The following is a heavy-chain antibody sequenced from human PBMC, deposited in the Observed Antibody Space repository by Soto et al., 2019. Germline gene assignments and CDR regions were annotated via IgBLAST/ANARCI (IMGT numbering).Heavy chain of an antibody. Sequence: QLQLQESGSGLVKPSQTLSLTCAVSGGSISSGGYSWSWIRQPPGKGLEWIGYIYHSGSTYYNPSLKSRVTISVDRSKNQFFLKLSSVTAADTAVYYCARGGYDFWSGYPNWFDPWGQGTLVTVSS. CDR2: IYHSGST. V-gene: IGHV4-30-2*01. D-gene: IGHD3-3*01. J-gene: IGHJ5*02. CDR3: ARGGYDFWSGYPNWFDP. CDR1: GGSISSGGYS.